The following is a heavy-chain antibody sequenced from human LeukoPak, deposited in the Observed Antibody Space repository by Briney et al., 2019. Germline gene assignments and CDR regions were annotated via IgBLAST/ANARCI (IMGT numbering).Heavy chain of an antibody. D-gene: IGHD2-8*01. CDR1: GFTFSSYA. CDR3: AKPRLNGGYNY. V-gene: IGHV3-23*01. CDR2: ISGSVGST. Sequence: GGSLRLSCAASGFTFSSYAMSWVRQAPGRGLEWVSAISGSVGSTYYADSVKGRFSISRDNSKNTLYLQMNSLRAEDTAVYYCAKPRLNGGYNYWGQGTLVTVSS. J-gene: IGHJ4*02.